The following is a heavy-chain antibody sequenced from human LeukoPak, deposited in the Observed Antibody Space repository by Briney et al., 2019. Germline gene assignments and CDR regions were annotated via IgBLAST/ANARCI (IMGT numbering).Heavy chain of an antibody. Sequence: PGGSLRLSCTASGFTFDDYAMHWVRQAPGRGLDWVSLISGDGGITYYAGSVKGRFTISRDNSKNSLYLQMNSLRTEDTALYYCIKGADPLTWRMMTVAGTRFDYWGQGTLVTVSS. CDR3: IKGADPLTWRMMTVAGTRFDY. V-gene: IGHV3-43*02. CDR1: GFTFDDYA. J-gene: IGHJ4*02. CDR2: ISGDGGIT. D-gene: IGHD6-19*01.